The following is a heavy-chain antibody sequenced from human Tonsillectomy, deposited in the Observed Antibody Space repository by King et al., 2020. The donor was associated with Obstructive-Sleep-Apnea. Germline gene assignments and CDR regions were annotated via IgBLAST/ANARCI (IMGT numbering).Heavy chain of an antibody. CDR3: ARDLSGSYDDAFDI. V-gene: IGHV1-18*04. CDR2: ISAYNGNT. D-gene: IGHD1-26*01. J-gene: IGHJ3*02. Sequence: QLVQSGAEVKKPGASVKVSCKASGYTFTSYGISWVRQAPGQGLEWMGWISAYNGNTNYAQELQGRVTITTDTSTSTAYMELRRLRSDDTAVYYCARDLSGSYDDAFDIWGQGTMVTVSS. CDR1: GYTFTSYG.